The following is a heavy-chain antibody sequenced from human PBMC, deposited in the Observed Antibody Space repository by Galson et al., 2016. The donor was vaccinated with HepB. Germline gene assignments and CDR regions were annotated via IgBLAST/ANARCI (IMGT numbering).Heavy chain of an antibody. D-gene: IGHD7-27*01. CDR1: GFIFNSFG. V-gene: IGHV3-21*01. CDR3: ATTRKAHWDRDAFDI. Sequence: SLRLSCAASGFIFNSFGMNWVRRAPGKGLEWVSSINSRENYIYYADSVEGRFTIPRDSAKNLLYLQMNSLRLEDTAVYYCATTRKAHWDRDAFDIWGQGTVVTVSS. J-gene: IGHJ3*02. CDR2: INSRENYI.